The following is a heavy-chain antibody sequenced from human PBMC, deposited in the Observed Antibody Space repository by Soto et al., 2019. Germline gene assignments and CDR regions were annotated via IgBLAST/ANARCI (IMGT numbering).Heavy chain of an antibody. CDR1: GGSISFYY. D-gene: IGHD3-10*01. V-gene: IGHV4-59*01. J-gene: IGHJ3*02. CDR2: IYYSGST. Sequence: QVQLQESGPGLVKPSETLSLTCTVSGGSISFYYWSWIRQPPGKGLEWIGYIYYSGSTNYNPSRKSRVTISVDTSKNQFSLKLSSVTAADTAVYYCARVWGGAFDIWGQGTMVTVSS. CDR3: ARVWGGAFDI.